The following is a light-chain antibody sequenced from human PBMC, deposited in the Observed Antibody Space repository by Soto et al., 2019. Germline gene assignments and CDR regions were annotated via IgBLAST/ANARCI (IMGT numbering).Light chain of an antibody. CDR3: QQYRSSPLT. J-gene: IGKJ4*01. Sequence: ETVLTQSPGSLSLSPGERATLSCRASQSVSSSYLAWYQQKPGQAPRLLIYGASSRATGIPDRFSGSGSGTDFTLTISRLEPEDLAVYYCQQYRSSPLTFGGGTKVEIK. CDR2: GAS. CDR1: QSVSSSY. V-gene: IGKV3-20*01.